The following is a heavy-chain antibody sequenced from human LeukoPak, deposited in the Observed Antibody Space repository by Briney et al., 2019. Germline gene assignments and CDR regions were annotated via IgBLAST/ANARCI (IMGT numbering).Heavy chain of an antibody. D-gene: IGHD3-10*01. CDR3: ARAAYYYGSGTWAMDV. Sequence: GGSLRLSCAASGFTFSSYSMNWVRQAPGKGLEWVSSISSSSSYIYYADSVKGRFTISRDNAKNSLYLQMNSLRAEDTAVYYCARAAYYYGSGTWAMDVWGKGTTVTISS. V-gene: IGHV3-21*01. CDR1: GFTFSSYS. CDR2: ISSSSSYI. J-gene: IGHJ6*03.